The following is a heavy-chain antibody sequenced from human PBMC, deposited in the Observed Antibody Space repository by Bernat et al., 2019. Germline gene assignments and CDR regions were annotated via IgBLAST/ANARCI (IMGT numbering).Heavy chain of an antibody. D-gene: IGHD3-10*01. V-gene: IGHV3-48*02. J-gene: IGHJ6*02. CDR1: GFTFSSWS. CDR2: ISSSSSTI. Sequence: EVQLVESGGGLVQPGGSLRLSCAASGFTFSSWSMNWVRQAPGKGLEWVSYISSSSSTIYCADSVKGRFTISRDNAKNSMYLQMNSLRDEDTALYYCARGRYGSGSYSIYYYGMDVWGQGTTVTVSS. CDR3: ARGRYGSGSYSIYYYGMDV.